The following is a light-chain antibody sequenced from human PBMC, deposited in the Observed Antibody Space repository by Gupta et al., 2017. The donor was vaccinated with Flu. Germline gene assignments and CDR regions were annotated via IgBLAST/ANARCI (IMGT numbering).Light chain of an antibody. CDR3: SSYTSSSPVV. CDR1: SSDVGGYNY. J-gene: IGLJ2*01. CDR2: EVS. Sequence: QSALTQPASVSGSPGQSITIPCTGTSSDVGGYNYASWYQQHPGKAPKLMIYEVSNRPSGVANRFSGSKSGNTASLTISGLQAEDEADYYCSSYTSSSPVVFGGGTKLTVL. V-gene: IGLV2-14*01.